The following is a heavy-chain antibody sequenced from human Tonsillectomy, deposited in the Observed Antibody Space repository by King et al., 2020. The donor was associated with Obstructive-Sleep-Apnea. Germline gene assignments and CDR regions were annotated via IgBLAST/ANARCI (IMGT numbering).Heavy chain of an antibody. Sequence: VQLVESGGGLVKPGGSLRLSCAASGFTFSDYYMSWIRQAPGKGLEWVSYISSSSSYTNYADSVKGRFTISRDNAKNSLYLQMNSLRAEDTAVYYCARGVSSSWYGAFDIWGKGTMVTVSS. CDR2: ISSSSSYT. CDR1: GFTFSDYY. J-gene: IGHJ3*02. D-gene: IGHD6-13*01. V-gene: IGHV3-11*06. CDR3: ARGVSSSWYGAFDI.